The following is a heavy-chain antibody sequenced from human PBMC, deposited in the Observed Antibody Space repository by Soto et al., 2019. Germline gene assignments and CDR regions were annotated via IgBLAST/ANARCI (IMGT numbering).Heavy chain of an antibody. V-gene: IGHV4-39*01. CDR2: IDYSGST. CDR3: ARHDVTVTFNYFDP. D-gene: IGHD4-17*01. Sequence: SGSIYLASTVSGDTIDSAGYYWGWIRQPPGKGLEWIGSIDYSGSTNYNPSLKSRVTISVDTSNNQFSLELSSVTAADTALYFCARHDVTVTFNYFDPWGQGTLVTVSS. J-gene: IGHJ5*02. CDR1: GDTIDSAGYY.